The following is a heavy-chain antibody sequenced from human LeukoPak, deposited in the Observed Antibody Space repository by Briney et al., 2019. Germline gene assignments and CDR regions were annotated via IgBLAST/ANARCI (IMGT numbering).Heavy chain of an antibody. J-gene: IGHJ4*02. CDR1: GYSFIDHW. Sequence: GESPKISCKCSGYSFIDHWIGWVRQTPEKGLEWRGIVYPVDSDTRYSPSFEGQVTISAGTSINTAYLQWSSLKASDSAIYYCTRLGYYYESSGYSDYWGQGTLVTVSS. CDR3: TRLGYYYESSGYSDY. D-gene: IGHD3-22*01. CDR2: VYPVDSDT. V-gene: IGHV5-51*01.